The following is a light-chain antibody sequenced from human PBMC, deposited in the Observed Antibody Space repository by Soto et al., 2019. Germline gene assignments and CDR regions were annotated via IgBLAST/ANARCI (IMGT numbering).Light chain of an antibody. CDR1: QTISNY. Sequence: DIQMTQSPSSLSASVGYRFTITCRASQTISNYLNWYQKKPGKAPKLLIYAASSLQRGVPSRFSGSGSGTDFTLTIGSLQPEDFATYYCQQSYSPPPITFGQGTRREIK. CDR3: QQSYSPPPIT. CDR2: AAS. J-gene: IGKJ5*01. V-gene: IGKV1-39*01.